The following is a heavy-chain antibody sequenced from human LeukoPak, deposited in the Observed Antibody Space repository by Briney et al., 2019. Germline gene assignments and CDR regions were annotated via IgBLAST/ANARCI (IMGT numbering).Heavy chain of an antibody. CDR2: IYSGGNT. Sequence: PGGSLRLSCAASGLTVSSNCMSWVRQAPGKGLEWVSFIYSGGNTYYADSAKGRFTISRDNSKNTVHLQMNSLRAEDTAMYYCARRAGDYSHPYDYWGQGTLVTVSS. CDR1: GLTVSSNC. D-gene: IGHD3-22*01. CDR3: ARRAGDYSHPYDY. V-gene: IGHV3-53*01. J-gene: IGHJ4*02.